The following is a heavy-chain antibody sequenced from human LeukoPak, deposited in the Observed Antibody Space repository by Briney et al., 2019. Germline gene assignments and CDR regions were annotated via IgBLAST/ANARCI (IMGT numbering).Heavy chain of an antibody. CDR1: GYTFTGYY. CDR3: ARGGYSYGRTKLDY. Sequence: ASVKVSCTASGYTFTGYYMHWVRQAPGQGLEWMGRINPNSGGTNYAQKFQGRVTITADESTSTAYMELSSLRSEDTAVYYCARGGYSYGRTKLDYWGQGTLVTVSS. V-gene: IGHV1-2*06. J-gene: IGHJ4*02. CDR2: INPNSGGT. D-gene: IGHD5-18*01.